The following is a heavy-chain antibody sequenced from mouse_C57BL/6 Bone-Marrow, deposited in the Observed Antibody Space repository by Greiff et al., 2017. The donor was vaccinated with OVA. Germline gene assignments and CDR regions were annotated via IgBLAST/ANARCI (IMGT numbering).Heavy chain of an antibody. V-gene: IGHV1-15*01. Sequence: VQLQQSGAELVRPGASVTLSCKASGYTFTDYEMHWVKQTPVHGLEWIGAIDPETGGTAYNQKFKGKAILTADKSSRTAYMELRSLTSEYSAVYYCSIYDGYYYWYFDVWGTGTTVTVSS. CDR2: IDPETGGT. CDR1: GYTFTDYE. D-gene: IGHD2-3*01. J-gene: IGHJ1*03. CDR3: SIYDGYYYWYFDV.